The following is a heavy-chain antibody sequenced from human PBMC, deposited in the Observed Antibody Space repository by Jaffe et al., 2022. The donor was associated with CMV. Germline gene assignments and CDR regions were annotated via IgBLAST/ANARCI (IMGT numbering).Heavy chain of an antibody. J-gene: IGHJ6*02. D-gene: IGHD2-2*02. CDR1: GFTVSSNY. Sequence: EVQLVESGGGLIQPGGSLRLSCAASGFTVSSNYMSWVRQAPGKGLEWVSVIYSGGSTYYADSVKGRFTISRDNSKNTLYLQMNSLRAEDTAVYYCASDYIVVVPAAISNGMDVWGQGTTVTVSS. CDR3: ASDYIVVVPAAISNGMDV. V-gene: IGHV3-53*01. CDR2: IYSGGST.